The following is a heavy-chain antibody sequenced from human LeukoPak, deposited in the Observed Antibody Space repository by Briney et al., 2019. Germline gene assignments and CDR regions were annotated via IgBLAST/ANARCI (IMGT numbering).Heavy chain of an antibody. CDR2: IKSKTDGGTT. Sequence: GGFLRLSCAASGFTFSNAWMSWVRQAPGKGLEWVGRIKSKTDGGTTDYAAPVKGRFTISRDDSKNTLYLQMNSLKTEDTAVYYCTTDLNYYDSSGYYGWGQGTLVTVSS. D-gene: IGHD3-22*01. V-gene: IGHV3-15*01. CDR3: TTDLNYYDSSGYYG. J-gene: IGHJ4*02. CDR1: GFTFSNAW.